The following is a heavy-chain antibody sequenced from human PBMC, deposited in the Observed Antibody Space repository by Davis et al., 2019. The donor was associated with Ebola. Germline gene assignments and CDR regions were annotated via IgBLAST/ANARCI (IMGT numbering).Heavy chain of an antibody. CDR2: ISYDGSRI. D-gene: IGHD3-3*01. CDR1: GFTFSDSG. V-gene: IGHV3-30*18. Sequence: GGSLRLSCAASGFTFSDSGMHWVRQAPGKGLEWVAVISYDGSRIYYGDSVKGRFTIARDNSEKTLHLQMDGLRSDDTAVYYCAKDRQSRLLGWLGGYGMDVWGPRTKVTVSS. CDR3: AKDRQSRLLGWLGGYGMDV. J-gene: IGHJ6*02.